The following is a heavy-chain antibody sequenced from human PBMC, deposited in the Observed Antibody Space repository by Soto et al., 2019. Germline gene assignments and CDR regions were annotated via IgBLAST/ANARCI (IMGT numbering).Heavy chain of an antibody. CDR1: GFPFSSYA. D-gene: IGHD3-10*01. CDR3: AKSRYYGSGSLYYFDY. CDR2: IRGSGGST. Sequence: GGSLRLSXAASGFPFSSYAMSWVRQAPGQGLEWVSAIRGSGGSTYYADAVKGRFTISRDNSKNTLYLQMNSLRAEDTAVYYCAKSRYYGSGSLYYFDYWGQGTLVTVSS. V-gene: IGHV3-23*01. J-gene: IGHJ4*02.